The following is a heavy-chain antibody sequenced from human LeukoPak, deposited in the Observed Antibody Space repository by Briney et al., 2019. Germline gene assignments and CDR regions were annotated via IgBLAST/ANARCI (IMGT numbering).Heavy chain of an antibody. D-gene: IGHD3-9*01. Sequence: GASVKVSCKASGYTFTGYYMHWVRQAPGQGLEWMGWINPNSGGTNYAQKFQGRVTMTRDTSISTAYMALSRLRSDDTAVYYCARYSRDHFDWLYSFDYWGQGTLVTVSS. CDR1: GYTFTGYY. V-gene: IGHV1-2*02. J-gene: IGHJ4*02. CDR3: ARYSRDHFDWLYSFDY. CDR2: INPNSGGT.